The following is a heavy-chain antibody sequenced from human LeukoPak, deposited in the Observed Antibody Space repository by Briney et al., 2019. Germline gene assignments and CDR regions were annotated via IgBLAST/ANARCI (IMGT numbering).Heavy chain of an antibody. D-gene: IGHD3-22*01. CDR1: GYTFTSYY. J-gene: IGHJ4*02. CDR2: INPSGGST. CDR3: ARRDSSGQTLDY. Sequence: ASVKVSCKASGYTFTSYYMLWVRQAPGQGLEWMGIINPSGGSTSYAQKFQGRVTMTRDTSTSTVYMELSSLRSEDTAVYYCARRDSSGQTLDYWGQGTLVTVSS. V-gene: IGHV1-46*01.